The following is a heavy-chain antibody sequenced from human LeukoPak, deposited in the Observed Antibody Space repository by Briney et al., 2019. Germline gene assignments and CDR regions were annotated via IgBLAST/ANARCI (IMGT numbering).Heavy chain of an antibody. J-gene: IGHJ3*02. CDR1: GGTFSSYA. CDR2: IIPIFGTA. D-gene: IGHD4-23*01. CDR3: ARDRDYGGNSGAFDI. V-gene: IGHV1-69*05. Sequence: SVEVSCKASGGTFSSYAISWVRQAPGQGLEWMGRIIPIFGTANYAQKFQGRVTITTDESTSTAYMELSSLRSEDTAVYYCARDRDYGGNSGAFDIWGQGTMVTVSS.